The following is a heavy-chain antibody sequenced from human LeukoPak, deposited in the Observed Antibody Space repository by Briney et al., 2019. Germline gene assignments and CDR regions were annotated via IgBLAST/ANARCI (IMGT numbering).Heavy chain of an antibody. CDR2: INPSGGST. CDR1: GQTFTWYG. CDR3: ERDPLVPGGDGMYD. D-gene: IGHD3-10*01. Sequence: GASVNLRFSLSGQTFTWYGIRVEREAPGQGLEWMGLINPSGGSTSYAQKFQGRVTMTRDTSTSTVYMELSSLRSEDMAAYYCERDPLVPGGDGMYDLGQASTVTVSS. V-gene: IGHV1-46*01. J-gene: IGHJ6*02.